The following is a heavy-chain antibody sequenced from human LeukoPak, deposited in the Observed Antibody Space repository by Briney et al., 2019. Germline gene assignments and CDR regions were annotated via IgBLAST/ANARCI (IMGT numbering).Heavy chain of an antibody. CDR3: AKGIQYSSGWSYYYYGMDV. J-gene: IGHJ6*02. V-gene: IGHV3-23*01. D-gene: IGHD6-19*01. CDR1: GFTFSSYG. CDR2: ISGSGGST. Sequence: PGGSLRLSCAASGFTFSSYGMHWVRQAPGKGLEWVSAISGSGGSTYYADSVKGRFTISRDNSKNTLYLQMNSLRAEDTAVYYCAKGIQYSSGWSYYYYGMDVWGQGTTVTVSS.